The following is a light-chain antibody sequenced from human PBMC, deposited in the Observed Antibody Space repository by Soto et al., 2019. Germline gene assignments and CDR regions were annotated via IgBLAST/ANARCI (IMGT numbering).Light chain of an antibody. CDR1: TSVSSN. CDR2: GAS. J-gene: IGKJ1*01. CDR3: QQYNNWGT. V-gene: IGKV3-15*01. Sequence: EIVMTQSPATLTVSPGEEATSSCGASTSVSSNLAWYQQKPAQAPRLLIYGASTRATGIPARFSGSGSGTEFTLTISSLQSEDFAVYYCQQYNNWGTFGQGTKVEIK.